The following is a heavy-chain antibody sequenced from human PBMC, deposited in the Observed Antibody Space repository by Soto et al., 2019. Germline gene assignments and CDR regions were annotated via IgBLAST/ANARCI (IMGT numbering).Heavy chain of an antibody. CDR3: ARARATIAAAAIFDC. D-gene: IGHD6-13*01. CDR1: GGSISTSNW. J-gene: IGHJ4*02. CDR2: VYRTGST. Sequence: QVQLQESGPGLVKPSGTLSLTCAVSGGSISTSNWWSWVRQPPGKGLEWIGEVYRTGSTNYNPSLESRLTISVDQSKTQFSLKLTSVTAADTAVYYCARARATIAAAAIFDCWGQGTLVTVSS. V-gene: IGHV4-4*02.